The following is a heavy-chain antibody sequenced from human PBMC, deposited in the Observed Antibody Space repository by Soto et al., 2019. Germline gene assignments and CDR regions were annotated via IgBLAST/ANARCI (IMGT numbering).Heavy chain of an antibody. D-gene: IGHD2-2*01. CDR3: ARTKTSSTSFLVDY. CDR2: IYYSGST. Sequence: QVQLQESGPGLVKPSQTLSLTCTVSGGSISSGDYYWTWIRQHPGKGLEWIGYIYYSGSTKHNPSLKSRITISVDTSKNQFSLKLNSVTAADTAVYYCARTKTSSTSFLVDYWGQGTQVTVSS. V-gene: IGHV4-31*03. J-gene: IGHJ4*02. CDR1: GGSISSGDYY.